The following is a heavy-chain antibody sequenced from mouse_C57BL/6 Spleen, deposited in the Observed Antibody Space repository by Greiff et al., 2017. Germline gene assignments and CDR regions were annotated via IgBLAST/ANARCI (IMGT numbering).Heavy chain of an antibody. Sequence: VQLQQSGPGLVQPSQSLSITCTVSGFSLTSYGVHWVRQPPGKGLEWLGVIWSGGSTDYNAAFISRLSISKDNSTSQVFFKMNSLQADDTAIYYCAKTKLGGYAMDYGGQGTSVTVSS. CDR3: AKTKLGGYAMDY. CDR1: GFSLTSYG. V-gene: IGHV2-4*01. CDR2: IWSGGST. J-gene: IGHJ4*01.